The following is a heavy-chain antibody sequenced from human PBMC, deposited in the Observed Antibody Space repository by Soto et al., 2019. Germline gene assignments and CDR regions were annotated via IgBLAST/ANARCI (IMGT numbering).Heavy chain of an antibody. CDR3: ASQYSGSYLHYYYYGMDV. D-gene: IGHD1-26*01. V-gene: IGHV1-46*01. CDR1: GYTFTSYY. Sequence: ASVKVSCKASGYTFTSYYMHWVRQAPGQGLEWMGIINPSGGSTSYAQKFQGRVTMTRDTSTSTVYMEPSSLRSEDTAVYYCASQYSGSYLHYYYYGMDVWGQGTTVTVSS. J-gene: IGHJ6*02. CDR2: INPSGGST.